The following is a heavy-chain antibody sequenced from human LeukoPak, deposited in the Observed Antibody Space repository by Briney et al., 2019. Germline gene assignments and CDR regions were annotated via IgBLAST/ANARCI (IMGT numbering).Heavy chain of an antibody. Sequence: GASVNVSCKISGYTLTELFIHWVRQAPGEGLEWMGGFDSGDDEPIYAQKFQGRVTMTEDTSTDAAYMELSSLRYDDTAVYYCATEVIGAAIDYWGQGTLVTVSS. CDR3: ATEVIGAAIDY. D-gene: IGHD2-21*01. CDR2: FDSGDDEP. J-gene: IGHJ4*02. CDR1: GYTLTELF. V-gene: IGHV1-24*01.